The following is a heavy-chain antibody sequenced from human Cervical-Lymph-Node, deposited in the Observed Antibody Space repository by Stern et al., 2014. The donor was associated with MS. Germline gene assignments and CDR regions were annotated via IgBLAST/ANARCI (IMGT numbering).Heavy chain of an antibody. D-gene: IGHD3-22*01. J-gene: IGHJ3*01. Sequence: EMQLVESGAEVKKPGESLKISCRTSGYTFSNFWIGWVRQMPGKGLEWMGVIYPAASDTTYSPSFQGQVTISADESISTAYLQWRSLKASDTAMYYCVRRRDSAGYDTFDLWGQGTMLIVSS. CDR1: GYTFSNFW. CDR3: VRRRDSAGYDTFDL. CDR2: IYPAASDT. V-gene: IGHV5-51*01.